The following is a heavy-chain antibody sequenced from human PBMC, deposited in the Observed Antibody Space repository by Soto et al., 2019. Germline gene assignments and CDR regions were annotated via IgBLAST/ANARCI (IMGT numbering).Heavy chain of an antibody. CDR2: INPIGGST. V-gene: IGHV1-46*01. CDR1: GYTFTSYY. D-gene: IGHD4-17*01. Sequence: ASVKVSCKASGYTFTSYYMHWVRQAPGQGLEWMGKINPIGGSTSYAQKFQGRVTMTRDTSTSTFYMELSSLRSEDTAVYYCARSTVTTGGYYYYYGMDVWGQGTTVTVSS. CDR3: ARSTVTTGGYYYYYGMDV. J-gene: IGHJ6*02.